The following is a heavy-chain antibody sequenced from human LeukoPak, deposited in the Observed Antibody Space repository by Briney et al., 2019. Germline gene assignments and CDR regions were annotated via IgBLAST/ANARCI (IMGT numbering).Heavy chain of an antibody. CDR1: GYTFTGYY. D-gene: IGHD5-12*01. CDR2: INPNSGGT. V-gene: IGHV1-2*02. CDR3: ARGWQRSEDWFDP. J-gene: IGHJ5*02. Sequence: GASVKVSCKASGYTFTGYYMHWVRQAPGQGLEWMGWINPNSGGTNYAQKFQGRVTMTRDTSISTAYMELSSLRSEDTAVYYCARGWQRSEDWFDPWGQGTLVTVSS.